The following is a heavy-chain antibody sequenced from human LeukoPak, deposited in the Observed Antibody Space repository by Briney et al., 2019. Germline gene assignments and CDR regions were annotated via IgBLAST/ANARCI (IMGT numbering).Heavy chain of an antibody. CDR3: ASIAVAVEEDAFDI. V-gene: IGHV1-18*01. CDR1: GYTFTSYG. J-gene: IGHJ3*02. CDR2: ISAYNGNT. D-gene: IGHD6-19*01. Sequence: GASVKVSCKASGYTFTSYGISWVRQAPGQGLEWMGWISAYNGNTNYAQKLQGRVTMTTDTSTSTAYMELRSLRSDDTAVYYCASIAVAVEEDAFDIWGQGTMVTVSS.